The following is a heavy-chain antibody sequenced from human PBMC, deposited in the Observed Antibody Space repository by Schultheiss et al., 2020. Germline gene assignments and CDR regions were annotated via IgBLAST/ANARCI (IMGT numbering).Heavy chain of an antibody. V-gene: IGHV3-30*14. D-gene: IGHD5-12*01. J-gene: IGHJ4*02. Sequence: GGSLRLSCAASGFTFSDYYMSWIRQAPGKGLEWVAVISYDGNNKYYADSVKGRFTISRDNSRDTLYLHMNSLRADDTAVYYCAKAPGGWLRPFDYWGQGTLVTVSS. CDR2: ISYDGNNK. CDR1: GFTFSDYY. CDR3: AKAPGGWLRPFDY.